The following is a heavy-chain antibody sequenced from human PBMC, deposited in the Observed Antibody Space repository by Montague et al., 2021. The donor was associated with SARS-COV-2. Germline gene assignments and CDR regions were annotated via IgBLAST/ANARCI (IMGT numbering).Heavy chain of an antibody. J-gene: IGHJ5*01. CDR2: IYYTGSR. CDR3: ARHARGEGYTSWFDS. V-gene: IGHV4-61*01. Sequence: SETLSLTCTVSGDSVSRGCSYWSWIRQPPGKGLEWIGYIYYTGSRKYNSSLKSRLTISVDTSKNQFSLKLSSVTAADTAVYYCARHARGEGYTSWFDSWGQGALVTVSS. D-gene: IGHD5-24*01. CDR1: GDSVSRGCSY.